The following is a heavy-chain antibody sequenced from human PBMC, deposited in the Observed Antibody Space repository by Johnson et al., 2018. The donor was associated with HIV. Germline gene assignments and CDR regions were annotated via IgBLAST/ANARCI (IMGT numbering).Heavy chain of an antibody. CDR1: GITFSSYA. V-gene: IGHV3-30-3*01. D-gene: IGHD2-15*01. CDR3: AKDRSGGALGAFDI. Sequence: QVQLVESGGGVVRPGRSLRLSCAASGITFSSYAMHWVRQAPGKGLEWVAVISYEGSNKYYADSVKGRFTISRDNSKNTLYLQMNSLRAVDTAVYYCAKDRSGGALGAFDIWGQGTMVTVSS. J-gene: IGHJ3*02. CDR2: ISYEGSNK.